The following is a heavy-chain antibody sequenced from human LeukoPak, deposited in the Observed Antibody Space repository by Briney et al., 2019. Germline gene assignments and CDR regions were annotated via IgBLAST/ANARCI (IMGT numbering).Heavy chain of an antibody. V-gene: IGHV1-2*02. CDR2: INPNSGDT. D-gene: IGHD6-13*01. J-gene: IGHJ4*02. CDR3: AKDLDRYSSSWYFNYFDY. CDR1: GYTFIGYY. Sequence: ASVKVSCKASGYTFIGYYIHWVRQAPGQGLEWMGWINPNSGDTNYAQNFQGRVAMTRDTSITTAYLEVNRLRSDDTAVYYCAKDLDRYSSSWYFNYFDYWGQGTLVTVSS.